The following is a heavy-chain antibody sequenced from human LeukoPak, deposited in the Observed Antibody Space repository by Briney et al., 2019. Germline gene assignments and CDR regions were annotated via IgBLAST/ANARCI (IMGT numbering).Heavy chain of an antibody. J-gene: IGHJ4*02. Sequence: SETLSLTCTVSGGSISSSSFYWGWIRQPPGKGLEWIAIISYSGSTYYNPSLKSRVTISVDTSKNQFSLKLSSVAAADTAVYYCARLNRGINAAHFDYWGQGTLVTVSS. CDR2: ISYSGST. CDR1: GGSISSSSFY. V-gene: IGHV4-39*01. D-gene: IGHD6-25*01. CDR3: ARLNRGINAAHFDY.